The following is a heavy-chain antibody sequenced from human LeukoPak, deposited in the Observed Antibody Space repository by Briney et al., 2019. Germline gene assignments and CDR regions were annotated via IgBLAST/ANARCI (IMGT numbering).Heavy chain of an antibody. CDR2: IRRKAYGGTI. V-gene: IGHV3-49*04. J-gene: IGHJ3*02. CDR3: TRCSGGSCYSNAFDI. CDR1: GFTFGDYA. D-gene: IGHD2-15*01. Sequence: GRSLRLSCTVSGFTFGDYAMSWVRQAPGKGLEWVGFIRRKAYGGTIEYAASVKGRFTISRDDSKSIAYLQMNSLKTEDTAVYYCTRCSGGSCYSNAFDIWGRGTMVTVSS.